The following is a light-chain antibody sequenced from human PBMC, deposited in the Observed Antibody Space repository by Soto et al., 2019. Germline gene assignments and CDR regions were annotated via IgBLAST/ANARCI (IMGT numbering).Light chain of an antibody. J-gene: IGKJ3*01. CDR2: GAS. V-gene: IGKV3-20*01. CDR1: QSVSSSY. Sequence: EIVLTQSPGTLSLSPGERATLSCRASQSVSSSYLAWYQQKPGQAPRLLIYGASSRATGLPDRFSGSGSRRNFTLTISRLEPEDCAVYYCQRYGSSPEFTFGPGTKVDIK. CDR3: QRYGSSPEFT.